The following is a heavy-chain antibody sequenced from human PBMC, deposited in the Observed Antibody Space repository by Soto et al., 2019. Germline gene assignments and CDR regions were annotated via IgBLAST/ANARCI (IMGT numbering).Heavy chain of an antibody. D-gene: IGHD7-27*01. V-gene: IGHV1-3*01. CDR2: INAGYGNT. J-gene: IGHJ4*02. Sequence: ASVKVSCKASGYTFSSYAMHWVRQAPGQRLEWMGWINAGYGNTKSSQKFQDRVTISRDTSASTAYMELTSLRSEDSAVYYCARDTGDGTFDFWGQGTLVTVSS. CDR3: ARDTGDGTFDF. CDR1: GYTFSSYA.